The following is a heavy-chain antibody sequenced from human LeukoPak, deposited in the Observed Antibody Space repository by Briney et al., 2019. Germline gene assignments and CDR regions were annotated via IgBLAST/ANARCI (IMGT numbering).Heavy chain of an antibody. CDR1: GFTFSPYS. V-gene: IGHV3-23*01. CDR3: AKATGYLL. J-gene: IGHJ4*02. D-gene: IGHD1-14*01. CDR2: ISNSDGST. Sequence: GGSLRLSCAASGFTFSPYSMNWVRQTPGKGLEWVSTISNSDGSTYYADSVKGRFSISRDNSENTLYLQMNSLRAEDTAVYYCAKATGYLLWGQGTLVTVSS.